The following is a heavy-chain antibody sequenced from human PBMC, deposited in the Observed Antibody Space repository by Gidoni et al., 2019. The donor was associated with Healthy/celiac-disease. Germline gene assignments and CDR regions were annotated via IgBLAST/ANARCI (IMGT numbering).Heavy chain of an antibody. CDR3: AKDSFYVRGREAYYYYGMDV. Sequence: EVQLLESGGGLVQPGGSLRLSCAASGFTFSSYAMSWVRQAPGKGLEWGSVISGGGGTTNYATSVKGRFTIARNNSKNRWYRKMKSLGAEERAVYYCAKDSFYVRGREAYYYYGMDVWGKGTTVTVSS. D-gene: IGHD3-10*02. CDR2: ISGGGGTT. J-gene: IGHJ6*04. CDR1: GFTFSSYA. V-gene: IGHV3-23*01.